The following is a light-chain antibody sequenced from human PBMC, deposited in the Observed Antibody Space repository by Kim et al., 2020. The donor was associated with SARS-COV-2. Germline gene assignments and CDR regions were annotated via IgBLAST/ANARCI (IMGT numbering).Light chain of an antibody. CDR2: DVS. Sequence: GQSITLSCTGSRTDVCGYNQVVWYQQHPGKAPRLLIYDVSHRPSGVSKRFSGSKSGNTASLTISWLQADDEANYYCSSYTSRATLVFGGGTQLTVL. J-gene: IGLJ2*01. CDR1: RTDVCGYNQ. V-gene: IGLV2-14*03. CDR3: SSYTSRATLV.